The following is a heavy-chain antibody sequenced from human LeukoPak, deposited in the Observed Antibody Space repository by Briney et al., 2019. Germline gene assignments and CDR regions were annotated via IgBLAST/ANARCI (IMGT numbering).Heavy chain of an antibody. V-gene: IGHV7-4-1*02. CDR3: ARQVGTASSHDFGH. J-gene: IGHJ4*01. CDR1: EYTFTSYA. D-gene: IGHD2-21*02. Sequence: ASVKVSCKASEYTFTSYAMNWVRQAPGQGLEWMGWINTYTRNPTYAQGFTGRFVFSLDTSVSTAYLQISNLKAEDTAVYYCARQVGTASSHDFGHWGHGTLVTVSS. CDR2: INTYTRNP.